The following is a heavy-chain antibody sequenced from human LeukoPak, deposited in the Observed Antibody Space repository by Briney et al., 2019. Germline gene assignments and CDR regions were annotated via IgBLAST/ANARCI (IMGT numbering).Heavy chain of an antibody. V-gene: IGHV3-21*01. Sequence: GGSLRLSCAGSGFTFSRHSMNWVRQAPGKGLEWVSSISSSSSYIYYADSVKGRFTISRDNAKNSLYLQMNSLRAEDTAVYYCARDFFGYYDSSGYYYFDYWGQGTLVTVSS. CDR1: GFTFSRHS. CDR2: ISSSSSYI. J-gene: IGHJ4*02. D-gene: IGHD3-22*01. CDR3: ARDFFGYYDSSGYYYFDY.